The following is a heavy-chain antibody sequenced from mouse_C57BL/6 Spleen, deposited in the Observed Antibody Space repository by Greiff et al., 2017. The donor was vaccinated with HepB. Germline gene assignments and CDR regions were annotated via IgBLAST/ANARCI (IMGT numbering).Heavy chain of an antibody. CDR2: ISYDGSN. V-gene: IGHV3-6*01. J-gene: IGHJ3*01. CDR1: GYSITSGYY. Sequence: EVKLEESGPGLVKPSQSLSLTCSVTGYSITSGYYWNWIRQFPGNKLEWMGYISYDGSNNYNPSLKNRISITRDTSKNQFFLKLNSVTTEDTATYYCARGSNYPAWFAYWGQGTLVTVSA. D-gene: IGHD2-5*01. CDR3: ARGSNYPAWFAY.